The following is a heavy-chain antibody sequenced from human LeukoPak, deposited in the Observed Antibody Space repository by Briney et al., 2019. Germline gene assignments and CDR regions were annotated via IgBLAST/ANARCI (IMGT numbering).Heavy chain of an antibody. CDR3: ARDSSRGSNWFDP. Sequence: SETLSLTCTVSGGSISTYYWSWIRQPAGKGLEWIGRIYTSGTADYNPSLKSRATMSVDTSKNQFSLKLSSVTAADTAVYYCARDSSRGSNWFDPWGQGTLVTVSS. D-gene: IGHD6-19*01. J-gene: IGHJ5*02. V-gene: IGHV4-4*07. CDR2: IYTSGTA. CDR1: GGSISTYY.